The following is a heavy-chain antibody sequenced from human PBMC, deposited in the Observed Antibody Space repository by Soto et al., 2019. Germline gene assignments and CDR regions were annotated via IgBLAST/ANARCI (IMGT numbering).Heavy chain of an antibody. J-gene: IGHJ4*02. CDR3: ARGDYFFVMYY. Sequence: SETLSLTCAVYGGSFNGYYWSWIRQPPGKGLEWIGEINHSGNTTHNPSLKSRVTISVDTSKNQFSLKLSSVTAADTAVYYCARGDYFFVMYYWGQGTQVTVSS. D-gene: IGHD5-12*01. V-gene: IGHV4-34*01. CDR2: INHSGNT. CDR1: GGSFNGYY.